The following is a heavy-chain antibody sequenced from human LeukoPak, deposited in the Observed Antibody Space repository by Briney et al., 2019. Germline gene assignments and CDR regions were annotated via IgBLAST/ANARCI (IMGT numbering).Heavy chain of an antibody. D-gene: IGHD3-10*01. V-gene: IGHV4-59*12. CDR2: VYYTGNT. CDR3: ASLNLRRFHAFDI. Sequence: PSETLSLTCTVSGGSISNYYWSWIRQPPGKGLEWIGYVYYTGNTNHNPSLQSRVTISVDTSKNQFSLKLSSVTAADTAVYYCASLNLRRFHAFDIWGQGTMVTVSS. J-gene: IGHJ3*02. CDR1: GGSISNYY.